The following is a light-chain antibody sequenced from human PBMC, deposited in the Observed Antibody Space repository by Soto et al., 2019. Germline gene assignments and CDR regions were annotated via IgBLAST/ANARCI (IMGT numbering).Light chain of an antibody. J-gene: IGLJ3*02. V-gene: IGLV1-51*01. CDR1: SSNIGNNY. CDR3: GTWDNSLSGWV. CDR2: DNN. Sequence: QSVLTQPPSVSAAPGQKVTISCSGSSSNIGNNYVSWYQQLPGTAPKVLIYDNNKRPSGIPDRFSGSKSGTLATLGITGLQTGDEADYYCGTWDNSLSGWVFGGGTKSPS.